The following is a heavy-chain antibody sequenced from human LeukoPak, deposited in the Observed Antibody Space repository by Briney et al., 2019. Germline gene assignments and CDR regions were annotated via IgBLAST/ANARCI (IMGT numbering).Heavy chain of an antibody. CDR1: GFTFSSYE. CDR2: ISSSGSTI. V-gene: IGHV3-48*03. D-gene: IGHD5-18*01. J-gene: IGHJ4*02. Sequence: GRSLRLSCAASGFTFSSYEMNWVRQAPGKGLEWVSYISSSGSTIYYADSVKGRFTISRDNAKNSLYLQMNSLRAEDTAVYYCARVREYSGSFYYFDSWGLGTLVTVSS. CDR3: ARVREYSGSFYYFDS.